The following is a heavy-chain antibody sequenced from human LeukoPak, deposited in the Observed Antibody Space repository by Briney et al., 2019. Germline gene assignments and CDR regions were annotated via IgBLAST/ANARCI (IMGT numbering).Heavy chain of an antibody. V-gene: IGHV3-23*01. J-gene: IGHJ4*02. CDR2: ISGSGGST. Sequence: GGSLRLSCAASGFTFSSYAMSWVRQAPGKGLEWISTISGSGGSTYYVDSVKGRFTISRDNAENMLYLQMNSLRFEDTAVYYCAKDHGNSGTYDFDYWGQGTLVTVSS. D-gene: IGHD1-26*01. CDR1: GFTFSSYA. CDR3: AKDHGNSGTYDFDY.